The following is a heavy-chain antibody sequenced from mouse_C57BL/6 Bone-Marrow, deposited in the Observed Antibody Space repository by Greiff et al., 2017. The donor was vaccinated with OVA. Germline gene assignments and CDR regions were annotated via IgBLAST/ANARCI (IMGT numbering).Heavy chain of an antibody. D-gene: IGHD1-3*01. CDR1: GYTFTSYG. J-gene: IGHJ2*01. Sequence: QVQLQQSGAELARPGASVKLSCKASGYTFTSYGISWVKQRTGQGLEWIGEIYPRSGNTYYNEKFKGKATLTADKSSSTAYMELRSLTSEDSAVYFCAGSGCYNSCFDYWGRGTTLTVSS. V-gene: IGHV1-81*01. CDR2: IYPRSGNT. CDR3: AGSGCYNSCFDY.